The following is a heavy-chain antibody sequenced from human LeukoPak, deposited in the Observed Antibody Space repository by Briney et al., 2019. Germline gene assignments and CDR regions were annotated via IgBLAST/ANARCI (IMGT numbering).Heavy chain of an antibody. CDR1: GFTFSDYT. J-gene: IGHJ4*02. D-gene: IGHD1-26*01. Sequence: GGSLRLSCAASGFTFSDYTMNWVRQTPGKGLEWVSSISSGGTYKYYTDSVKGRFTISRDNAQNSLYLQMNSLRAEDTAVYYCAKTMGAIDHDHWGQGTLVTVSS. CDR3: AKTMGAIDHDH. CDR2: ISSGGTYK. V-gene: IGHV3-21*04.